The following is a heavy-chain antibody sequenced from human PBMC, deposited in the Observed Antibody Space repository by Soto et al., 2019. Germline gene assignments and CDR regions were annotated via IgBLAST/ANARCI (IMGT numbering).Heavy chain of an antibody. CDR3: AKYRGQYYFDY. Sequence: GGSLRLSCAASGFTFSSYSMNWVRQAPGKGLEWVSSISSSSSYIYYADSVKGRFTISRDNAKNSLYLQMNSLRAEDTAVYYCAKYRGQYYFDYWGQGTLVTVSS. V-gene: IGHV3-21*04. J-gene: IGHJ4*02. CDR1: GFTFSSYS. D-gene: IGHD3-10*01. CDR2: ISSSSSYI.